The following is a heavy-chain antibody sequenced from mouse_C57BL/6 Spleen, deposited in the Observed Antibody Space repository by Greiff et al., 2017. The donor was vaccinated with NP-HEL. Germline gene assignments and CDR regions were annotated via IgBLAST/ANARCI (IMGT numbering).Heavy chain of an antibody. D-gene: IGHD1-1*01. CDR1: GYTFTDYY. CDR3: ARYSHYYGTMDY. J-gene: IGHJ4*01. V-gene: IGHV1-76*01. CDR2: IYPGSGNT. Sequence: QVQLQQSGAELVRPGASVKLSCKASGYTFTDYYINWVKQRPGQGLEWIARIYPGSGNTYYNEKFKGKATLTAEKSSSTAYMQLSSLTSEDSAVYFCARYSHYYGTMDYWGQGTSVTVSS.